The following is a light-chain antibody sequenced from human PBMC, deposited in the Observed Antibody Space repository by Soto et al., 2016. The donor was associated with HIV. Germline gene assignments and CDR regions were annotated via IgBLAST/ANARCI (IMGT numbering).Light chain of an antibody. V-gene: IGLV3-21*04. CDR2: DDR. Sequence: SYVLTQPPSVSVAPGKTARITCGADNIGSKSVHWYQQKPGQAPVLVIYDDRDRPSGIPEQFSGSNSGNTATLTITSVEAGDEADYYCQVWDSSTDHVIFGGGTRLTVL. CDR3: QVWDSSTDHVI. J-gene: IGLJ2*01. CDR1: NIGSKS.